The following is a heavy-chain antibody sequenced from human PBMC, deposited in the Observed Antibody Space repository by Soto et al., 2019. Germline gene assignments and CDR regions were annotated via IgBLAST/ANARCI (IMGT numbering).Heavy chain of an antibody. CDR3: ARAARYFDWSERTNWFEP. CDR1: GGSISSYY. V-gene: IGHV4-59*01. D-gene: IGHD3-9*01. CDR2: IYYSGST. J-gene: IGHJ5*02. Sequence: PSETLSLTCTVSGGSISSYYWSWIRQPPGKGLEWIGYIYYSGSTNYNPSLKSRVTISVDTSKNQFSLKLSSVTAADTAVYYCARAARYFDWSERTNWFEPWGQGTLVTVSS.